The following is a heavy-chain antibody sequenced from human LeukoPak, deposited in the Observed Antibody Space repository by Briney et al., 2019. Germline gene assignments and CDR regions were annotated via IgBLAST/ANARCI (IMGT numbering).Heavy chain of an antibody. Sequence: SETLSLTCTVSGGSISSSSYYWGWIRQPPGKGLEWTGSIYYSGSTYYNPSLKSRVTISVDTSKNQFSLKLSSVTAADTAVYYCARGGHTAMGNWGQGTLVTVSS. CDR1: GGSISSSSYY. D-gene: IGHD5-18*01. V-gene: IGHV4-39*07. J-gene: IGHJ4*02. CDR2: IYYSGST. CDR3: ARGGHTAMGN.